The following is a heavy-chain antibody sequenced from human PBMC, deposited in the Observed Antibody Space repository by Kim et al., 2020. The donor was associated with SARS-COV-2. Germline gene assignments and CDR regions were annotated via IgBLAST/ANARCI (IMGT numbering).Heavy chain of an antibody. CDR3: ARAAIAAAGDNNDVEWFDP. Sequence: SETLSLTCTVSGGSISSGGYYWSWIRQHPGKGLEWIGYIYYSGSTYYNPSLKSRVTISVDMSKNQFSLKLSSVTAADTAVYYCARAAIAAAGDNNDVEWFDPWGQGTLVTVSS. CDR2: IYYSGST. D-gene: IGHD6-13*01. J-gene: IGHJ5*02. CDR1: GGSISSGGYY. V-gene: IGHV4-31*03.